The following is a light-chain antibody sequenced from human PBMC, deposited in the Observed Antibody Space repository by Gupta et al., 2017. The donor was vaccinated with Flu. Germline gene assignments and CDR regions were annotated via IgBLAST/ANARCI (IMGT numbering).Light chain of an antibody. V-gene: IGLV3-19*01. CDR2: GKD. Sequence: SPELTQDPAVSVALGQTVRITCQGDSLRNYFASWYQQKPGQAPVLVIYGKDNRPSGIPDRFSGSSSGNTASLTITGAQAEDEADYYCNSRDSSGDHLVFGGGTKLTVL. CDR3: NSRDSSGDHLV. CDR1: SLRNYF. J-gene: IGLJ3*02.